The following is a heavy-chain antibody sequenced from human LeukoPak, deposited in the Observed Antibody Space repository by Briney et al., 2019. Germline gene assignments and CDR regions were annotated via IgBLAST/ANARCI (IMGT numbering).Heavy chain of an antibody. CDR3: ARPEVPATIHYYYYGMDV. CDR1: GYTFTGYY. D-gene: IGHD2-2*01. V-gene: IGHV1-2*02. Sequence: GASVKVSCKASGYTFTGYYMHWVRQAPGQGLEWMGWINPNSGGTNYAQKFQGRVTMTRDTSISTAYMELSRLRSDDTAVYYCARPEVPATIHYYYYGMDVWGQGTTVTVSS. CDR2: INPNSGGT. J-gene: IGHJ6*02.